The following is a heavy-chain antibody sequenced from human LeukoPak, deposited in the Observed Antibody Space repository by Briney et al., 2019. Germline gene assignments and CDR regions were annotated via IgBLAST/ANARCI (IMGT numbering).Heavy chain of an antibody. V-gene: IGHV4-30-2*01. J-gene: IGHJ4*02. CDR3: AGHHPRNTVDF. CDR2: IYHSGST. CDR1: GGSISSGDYS. Sequence: SETLSLTCAVSGGSISSGDYSWSWIQQPPGKALEWIGFIYHSGSTYYNPSLRSRVTISKDKSKNQFSLRLSSVTAADTAVYYCAGHHPRNTVDFWGQGTLVTVSS. D-gene: IGHD2-8*02.